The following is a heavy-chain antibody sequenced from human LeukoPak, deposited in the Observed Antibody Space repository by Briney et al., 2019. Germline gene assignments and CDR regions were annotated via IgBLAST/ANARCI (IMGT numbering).Heavy chain of an antibody. Sequence: SETLSLTCTVSGYSISSGHYWGWIRHPPGKGLEWIGNIYHSGSTYYNPSLKSRVTISVDTSKNQFSLKLSSVTAADPAVYYCARAGNWNVLYYYYYMDVWGKGTTVTVSS. CDR3: ARAGNWNVLYYYYYMDV. CDR1: GYSISSGHY. CDR2: IYHSGST. V-gene: IGHV4-38-2*02. J-gene: IGHJ6*03. D-gene: IGHD1-20*01.